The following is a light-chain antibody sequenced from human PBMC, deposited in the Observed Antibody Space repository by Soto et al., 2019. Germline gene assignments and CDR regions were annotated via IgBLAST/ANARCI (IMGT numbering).Light chain of an antibody. CDR1: SSDFGGFNF. CDR2: DVS. Sequence: QSVLTQPASVSGSPGQSITFSCTGTSSDFGGFNFVSWYQQHPDKAPKLVIYDVSNRPSGISNRFSGSKSGNTASLTISGLQAEDEADYYCSSYTSSSTLVFGGGTKVTVL. V-gene: IGLV2-14*01. J-gene: IGLJ2*01. CDR3: SSYTSSSTLV.